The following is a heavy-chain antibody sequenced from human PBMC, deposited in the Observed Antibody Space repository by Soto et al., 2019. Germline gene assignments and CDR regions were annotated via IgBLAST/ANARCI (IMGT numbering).Heavy chain of an antibody. J-gene: IGHJ4*02. CDR2: IGTAGDT. D-gene: IGHD3-22*01. Sequence: GGSLRLSCAASGFTFSSYDMHWVRQATGKGLEWVSAIGTAGDTYYPGSVKGRFTISRENAKNSLYLQMNSLRAGDTAVYYCARGWYYYDSSGYPGFDYWGQGTLVTVSS. V-gene: IGHV3-13*01. CDR3: ARGWYYYDSSGYPGFDY. CDR1: GFTFSSYD.